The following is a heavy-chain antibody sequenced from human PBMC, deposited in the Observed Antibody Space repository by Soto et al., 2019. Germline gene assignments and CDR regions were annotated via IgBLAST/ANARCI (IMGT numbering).Heavy chain of an antibody. Sequence: EPLKISCKGSGCSYTSYWIGWVRQMPGKGLEWMGIIYPGDSDTRYSPSFQGQVTISADKSISTAYLQWSSLKASDTATSFCARTDSGRYRFDPWGQGTLVTVSS. CDR3: ARTDSGRYRFDP. J-gene: IGHJ5*02. V-gene: IGHV5-51*01. D-gene: IGHD1-26*01. CDR2: IYPGDSDT. CDR1: GCSYTSYW.